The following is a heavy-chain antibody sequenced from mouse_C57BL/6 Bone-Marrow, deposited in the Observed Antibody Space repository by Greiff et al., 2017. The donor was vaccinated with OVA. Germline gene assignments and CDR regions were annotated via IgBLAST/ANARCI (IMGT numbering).Heavy chain of an antibody. Sequence: VQLQQSGAELVRPGTSVKMSCKASGYTFTNYWIGWAKQRPGHGLEWIGDIYPGGGYTNYNEKFKGKATLTADKSSSTAYMQFSSLPSEDSAIYYCAREVRGYWYFDVWGTGTTVTVSS. CDR3: AREVRGYWYFDV. V-gene: IGHV1-63*01. CDR1: GYTFTNYW. D-gene: IGHD3-2*02. CDR2: IYPGGGYT. J-gene: IGHJ1*03.